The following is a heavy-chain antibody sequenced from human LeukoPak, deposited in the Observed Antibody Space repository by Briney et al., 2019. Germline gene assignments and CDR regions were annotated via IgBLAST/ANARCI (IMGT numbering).Heavy chain of an antibody. D-gene: IGHD5-18*01. V-gene: IGHV1-2*02. CDR1: GYTFTGYY. CDR2: INPHSGGT. Sequence: ASVKVSCKASGYTFTGYYMHWVRQAPGQGLEWMGWINPHSGGTNFAQKFQGRVTMTRDTSINTAYMELSRLRSDDTAVYYCARVGLGYSYGCLDYWDQGTLVTVSS. J-gene: IGHJ4*02. CDR3: ARVGLGYSYGCLDY.